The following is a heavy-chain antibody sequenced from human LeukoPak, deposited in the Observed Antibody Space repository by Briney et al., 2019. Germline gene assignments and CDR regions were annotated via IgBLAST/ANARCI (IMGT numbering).Heavy chain of an antibody. CDR2: ISWNSGST. Sequence: GRSLRLSCAASGFTFDDYAMHWVRQAPGKGLEWVSGISWNSGSTGYADSVKGRFTISRDNAKNSLYLQMNSLRAEDTALYYCAGGNCSSTSCLDGFDYWGQGTLVTVSS. V-gene: IGHV3-9*01. CDR3: AGGNCSSTSCLDGFDY. CDR1: GFTFDDYA. D-gene: IGHD2-2*01. J-gene: IGHJ4*02.